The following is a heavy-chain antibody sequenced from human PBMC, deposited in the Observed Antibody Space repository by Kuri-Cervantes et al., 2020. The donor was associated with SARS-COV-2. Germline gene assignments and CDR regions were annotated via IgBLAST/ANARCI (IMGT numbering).Heavy chain of an antibody. J-gene: IGHJ6*02. D-gene: IGHD6-19*01. V-gene: IGHV1-69*06. CDR1: GGTFSSYA. CDR2: IIPIFGKA. Sequence: SVKVSCKASGGTFSSYAICWVRQAPGQGLEWMGGIIPIFGKANYAQKFQGRVTINADKSTSKAYMELSSLRSEAKAVYYFVSVQWQGNYYYGFDVWGQGTMVTVSS. CDR3: VSVQWQGNYYYGFDV.